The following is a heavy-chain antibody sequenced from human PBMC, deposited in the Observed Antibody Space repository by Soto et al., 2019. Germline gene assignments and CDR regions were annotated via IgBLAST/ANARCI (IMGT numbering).Heavy chain of an antibody. CDR3: AKDTVGGYSFWSGYYSDGLDV. CDR1: GFTFDSYA. V-gene: IGHV3-23*01. D-gene: IGHD3-3*01. Sequence: EVKLLESGGGLAQPGGSLRLSCVGSGFTFDSYAISWVRQAPGERLQGISSIMGRADGTDYAHSVRGRFTISRDNAKKTVHLQMDSLRVEDTAVYFCAKDTVGGYSFWSGYYSDGLDVWGQGTLVTVS. CDR2: IMGRADGT. J-gene: IGHJ3*01.